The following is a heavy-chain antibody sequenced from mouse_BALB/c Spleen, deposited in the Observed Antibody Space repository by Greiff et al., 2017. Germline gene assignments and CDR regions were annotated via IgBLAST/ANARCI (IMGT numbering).Heavy chain of an antibody. Sequence: EVQGVESGGGLVKPGGSLKLSCAASGFTFSDYYMYWVRQTPEKRLEWVATISDGGSYTYYPDSVKGRFTISRDNAKNNLYLQMSSLKSEDTAMYYCARVGEVPYYFDYWGQGTTLTVSS. CDR1: GFTFSDYY. D-gene: IGHD2-14*01. CDR2: ISDGGSYT. CDR3: ARVGEVPYYFDY. V-gene: IGHV5-4*02. J-gene: IGHJ2*01.